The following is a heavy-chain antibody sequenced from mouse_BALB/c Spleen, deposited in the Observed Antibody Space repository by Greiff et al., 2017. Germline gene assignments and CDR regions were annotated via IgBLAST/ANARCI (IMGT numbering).Heavy chain of an antibody. J-gene: IGHJ4*01. Sequence: EVKLVESGGGLVQPGGSRKLSCAASGFTFSSFGMHWVRQAPEKGLEWVAYISSGSSTIYYADTVKGRFTISRDNPKNTLFLQMTSLRSEDTAMYYCARMSVYYGNSYAMDYWGQGTSVTVSS. V-gene: IGHV5-17*02. D-gene: IGHD2-1*01. CDR2: ISSGSSTI. CDR1: GFTFSSFG. CDR3: ARMSVYYGNSYAMDY.